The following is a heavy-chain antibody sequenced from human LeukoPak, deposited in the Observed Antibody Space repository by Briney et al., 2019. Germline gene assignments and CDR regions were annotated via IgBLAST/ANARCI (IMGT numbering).Heavy chain of an antibody. CDR1: GFTFSSYA. J-gene: IGHJ5*02. CDR2: ISYDGSNK. V-gene: IGHV3-30*04. Sequence: GGSLRLSCAASGFTFSSYAMHWVRQAPGKGLEWVAVISYDGSNKYYADSVKGRFTISRDNSKNTLYLQMNSLRAEDTAVYYRARGGVWDSSGLNWFDPWGQGTLVTVSS. CDR3: ARGGVWDSSGLNWFDP. D-gene: IGHD3-22*01.